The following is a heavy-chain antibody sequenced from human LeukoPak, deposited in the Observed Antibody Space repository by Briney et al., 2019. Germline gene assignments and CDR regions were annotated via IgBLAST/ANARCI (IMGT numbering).Heavy chain of an antibody. J-gene: IGHJ5*02. Sequence: SETLSLTCAVYGGSFSGYYWSWIRQPPGKGLEWIGEINHSRSTNYNPSLKSRVTISVDTSKNQFSLKLSSVTAADTAVYYCARGPPVGYCSGGSCYRFGWFDPWGQGTLVTVSS. CDR3: ARGPPVGYCSGGSCYRFGWFDP. V-gene: IGHV4-34*01. CDR2: INHSRST. CDR1: GGSFSGYY. D-gene: IGHD2-15*01.